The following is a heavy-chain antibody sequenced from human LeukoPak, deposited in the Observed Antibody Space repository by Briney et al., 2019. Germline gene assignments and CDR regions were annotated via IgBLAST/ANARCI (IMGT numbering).Heavy chain of an antibody. J-gene: IGHJ4*02. Sequence: ASVKVSCKACGYTFTSYGISWVRQAPGQGLEWMGWISAYNGNTNYAQKLQGRVTMTTDTSTSTDYMELRSLRSDDTAVYYCARRLDYYDISGYHTLDYWGQGTLVTVSS. CDR1: GYTFTSYG. V-gene: IGHV1-18*01. CDR3: ARRLDYYDISGYHTLDY. D-gene: IGHD3-22*01. CDR2: ISAYNGNT.